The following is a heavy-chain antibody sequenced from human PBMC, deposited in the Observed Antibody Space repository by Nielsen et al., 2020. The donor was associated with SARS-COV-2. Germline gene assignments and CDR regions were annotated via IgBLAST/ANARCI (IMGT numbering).Heavy chain of an antibody. CDR3: ARGLRMITFGGVIVFWDAFDI. Sequence: WVRQAPGQGLEWMGIINPSGGSTSYAQKFQGRVTITADESTSTAYMELSSLRSEDTAVYYCARGLRMITFGGVIVFWDAFDIWGQGTMVTVSS. CDR2: INPSGGST. V-gene: IGHV1-46*01. J-gene: IGHJ3*02. D-gene: IGHD3-16*02.